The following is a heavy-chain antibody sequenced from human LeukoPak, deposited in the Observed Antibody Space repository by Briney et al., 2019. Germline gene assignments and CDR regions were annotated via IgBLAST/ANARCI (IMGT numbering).Heavy chain of an antibody. J-gene: IGHJ6*03. D-gene: IGHD2-15*01. Sequence: GASVKVSCKASGYTFTSYYMHWVRQAPGQGLEWMGIINPSGGSTSYAQKFQGRVTITADKSTSTAYMELSSLRSEDTAVYYCATLCCGSYYMDVWGKGTTVTVS. V-gene: IGHV1-46*01. CDR2: INPSGGST. CDR3: ATLCCGSYYMDV. CDR1: GYTFTSYY.